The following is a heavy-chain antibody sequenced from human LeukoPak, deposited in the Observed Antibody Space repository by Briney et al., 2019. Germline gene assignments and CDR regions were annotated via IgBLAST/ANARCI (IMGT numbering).Heavy chain of an antibody. Sequence: ASVKVSCKASGYTFTSYYMHWVRQAPGQGLEWMGIINPSGGSTSYAQKFQGGVTMTRDMSTSTVYMELSSLRSEDTAVYYCARGRTTVVTRPWGQGTLVTVSS. V-gene: IGHV1-46*01. J-gene: IGHJ5*02. CDR1: GYTFTSYY. D-gene: IGHD4-23*01. CDR3: ARGRTTVVTRP. CDR2: INPSGGST.